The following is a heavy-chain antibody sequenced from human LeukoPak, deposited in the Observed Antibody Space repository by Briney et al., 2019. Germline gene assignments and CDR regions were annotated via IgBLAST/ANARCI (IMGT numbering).Heavy chain of an antibody. CDR3: KEIDQ. V-gene: IGHV3-30*03. J-gene: IGHJ4*02. Sequence: GRSLRLSCAASGFTFSNYDMHWVRQAPGKGLEWLAGISFDGSNKYYADSVKGRFTISRDNSKNTLYLQINSLRAEDTAVYYCKEIDQWGQGTLVTVPS. CDR2: ISFDGSNK. CDR1: GFTFSNYD.